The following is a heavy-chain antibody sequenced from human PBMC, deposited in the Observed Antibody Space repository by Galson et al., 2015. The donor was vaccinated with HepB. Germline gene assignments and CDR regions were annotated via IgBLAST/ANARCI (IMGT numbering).Heavy chain of an antibody. V-gene: IGHV3-7*03. D-gene: IGHD6-6*01. CDR2: IKQDGSEK. CDR1: GFTFSSYW. J-gene: IGHJ2*01. Sequence: SLRLSCAASGFTFSSYWMTWVRQAPGKGLEWVANIKQDGSEKYYVDSVKGRFTISRDNSKNTLYLQMNSLRAEDTAVYYCAKEGSSSSPWYFDLWGRGTLVTVTS. CDR3: AKEGSSSSPWYFDL.